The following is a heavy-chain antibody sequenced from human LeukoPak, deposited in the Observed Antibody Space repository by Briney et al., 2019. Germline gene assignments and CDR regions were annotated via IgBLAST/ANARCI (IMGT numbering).Heavy chain of an antibody. CDR3: ARDRNYYDSSGQFDY. CDR2: INPNSGGT. Sequence: ASVKVSCKASGYTFTSYYMHWVRQAPGQGLEWMGWINPNSGGTNYAQKFQGRVTMTRDTSISTAYMELSRLRSDDTAVYYCARDRNYYDSSGQFDYWGQGTLVTVSS. J-gene: IGHJ4*02. D-gene: IGHD3-22*01. V-gene: IGHV1-2*02. CDR1: GYTFTSYY.